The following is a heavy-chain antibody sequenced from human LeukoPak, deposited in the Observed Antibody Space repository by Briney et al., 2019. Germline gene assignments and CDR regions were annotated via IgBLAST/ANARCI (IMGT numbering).Heavy chain of an antibody. Sequence: GSLRDSRAPSGFTVSNARTSWVRQAPGKGLEWVGRIKSKTDGGTTDYAAPVKGRFTISSDDSKNTLYLQMNSLKTEDTAVYYCTPDPRLNRSTNDGMDVWGQGTMVTVSS. CDR3: TPDPRLNRSTNDGMDV. CDR1: GFTVSNAR. CDR2: IKSKTDGGTT. V-gene: IGHV3-15*01. J-gene: IGHJ6*02. D-gene: IGHD2-2*01.